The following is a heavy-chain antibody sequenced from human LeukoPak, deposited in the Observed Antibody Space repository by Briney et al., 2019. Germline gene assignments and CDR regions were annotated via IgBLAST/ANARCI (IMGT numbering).Heavy chain of an antibody. Sequence: SQTLSLTCTVSGGSISSGSYYWSWIRQPAGKGLEWFGRIYTSGSTNYNPSLKSRVTISVDTSKNQFSLKLSSVTAADTAVYYCARSEAMVRGVMIFDYWGQGTLVTVSS. D-gene: IGHD3-10*01. CDR2: IYTSGST. V-gene: IGHV4-61*02. CDR3: ARSEAMVRGVMIFDY. J-gene: IGHJ4*02. CDR1: GGSISSGSYY.